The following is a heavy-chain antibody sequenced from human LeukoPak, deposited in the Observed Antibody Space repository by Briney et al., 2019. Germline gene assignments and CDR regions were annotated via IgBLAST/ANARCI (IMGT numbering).Heavy chain of an antibody. V-gene: IGHV3-21*01. CDR3: SRDLDCTVTACYGGDDGFDI. D-gene: IGHD2-8*02. CDR1: GFDFNIYS. Sequence: PGGSLRLSCAASGFDFNIYSMNWVRRAPGKGLEWVASISSRSLYIYYPDSLRGRFTIYRDNAEKSLYLQMNDLRAEDTAVYYCSRDLDCTVTACYGGDDGFDIWGQGTMVTVSS. J-gene: IGHJ3*02. CDR2: ISSRSLYI.